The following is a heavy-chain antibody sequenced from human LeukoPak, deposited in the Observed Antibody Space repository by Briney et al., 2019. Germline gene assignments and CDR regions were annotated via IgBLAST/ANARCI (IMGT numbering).Heavy chain of an antibody. CDR3: ATSLSVGATTSPASASDY. CDR1: GGTFSSYA. V-gene: IGHV1-69*04. J-gene: IGHJ4*02. D-gene: IGHD1-26*01. Sequence: ASVKVSCKASGGTFSSYAISWVRQAPGQGLEWMGRIIPILGIANYAQKFQGRVTITADTSTSTAYMELRSLRSDDTAVYYCATSLSVGATTSPASASDYWGQGTLVTVSS. CDR2: IIPILGIA.